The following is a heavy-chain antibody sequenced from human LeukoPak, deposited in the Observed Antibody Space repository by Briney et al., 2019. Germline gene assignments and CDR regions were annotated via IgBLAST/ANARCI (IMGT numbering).Heavy chain of an antibody. D-gene: IGHD2/OR15-2a*01. V-gene: IGHV1-2*02. CDR2: INPDSGGT. J-gene: IGHJ3*01. CDR3: ARTFYDTLDSDAFDF. Sequence: PGASVKVSCKASGYTFTGYYMHWVRQAPGQGLEWMGWINPDSGGTNNAQKFQGRVTMTRDTSISTAYMELSRLRSDDTAVYYCARTFYDTLDSDAFDFWGQGTMVTVSS. CDR1: GYTFTGYY.